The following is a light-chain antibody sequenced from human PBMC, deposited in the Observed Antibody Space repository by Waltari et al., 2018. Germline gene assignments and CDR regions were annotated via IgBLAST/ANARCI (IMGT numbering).Light chain of an antibody. CDR3: QQHGDSPLYT. Sequence: EIVLTQSPVTLSLSPGETATLSCRASQAVTSSYLAWYQQRPGQAPRVVIYGASHRATGVSDRFVDSWSGTDFTLTINRLEPEDFAVYYCQQHGDSPLYTFGQGTKLEI. V-gene: IGKV3-20*01. J-gene: IGKJ2*01. CDR1: QAVTSSY. CDR2: GAS.